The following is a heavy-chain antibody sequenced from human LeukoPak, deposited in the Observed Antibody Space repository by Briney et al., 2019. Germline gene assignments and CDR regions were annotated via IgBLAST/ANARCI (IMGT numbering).Heavy chain of an antibody. D-gene: IGHD2-2*01. J-gene: IGHJ5*02. Sequence: ASVKVSCKASGYTLTDYYMHWVRQAPGQGLEWMGRINPNSGGTNYAQKFQGRVTMTRDTSISTVYMELSRLRSDDTAVYYCARDGGYCSSTSCPPNWFDPWGQGTLVTVSS. V-gene: IGHV1-2*06. CDR3: ARDGGYCSSTSCPPNWFDP. CDR2: INPNSGGT. CDR1: GYTLTDYY.